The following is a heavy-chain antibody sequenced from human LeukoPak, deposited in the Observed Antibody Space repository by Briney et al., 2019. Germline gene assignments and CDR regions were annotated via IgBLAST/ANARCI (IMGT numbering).Heavy chain of an antibody. CDR3: ARVVPGEVGYFDL. V-gene: IGHV3-7*01. Sequence: GGSLRLSCETSGFTFSSYSMNWVRQAPGKGLEWVASVKKDASEMYYVDSVKGRFTISRDNAKNSLYLQMDSLRGEDTAVYYCARVVPGEVGYFDLWGRGTLVTVSS. CDR2: VKKDASEM. D-gene: IGHD3-16*01. J-gene: IGHJ2*01. CDR1: GFTFSSYS.